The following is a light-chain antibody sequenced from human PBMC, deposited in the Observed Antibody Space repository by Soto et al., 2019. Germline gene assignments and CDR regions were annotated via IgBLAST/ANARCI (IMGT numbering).Light chain of an antibody. V-gene: IGLV2-23*02. Sequence: QSVLTQPASVSGSPGQSITISCTGTSSDVGSYNLVSWYQQHPGKAPKLMIYEVSKRPSGVSNRFSGSKSGNTASLTISGVHAEDEDDNYFCSYGASPRVVFGGGTKLAVL. CDR2: EVS. CDR1: SSDVGSYNL. CDR3: CSYGASPRVV. J-gene: IGLJ2*01.